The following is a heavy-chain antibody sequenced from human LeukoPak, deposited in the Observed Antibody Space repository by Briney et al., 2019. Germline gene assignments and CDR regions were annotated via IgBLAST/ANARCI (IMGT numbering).Heavy chain of an antibody. V-gene: IGHV3-23*01. CDR3: AKGFLRVRGVNYYFDY. D-gene: IGHD3-10*01. Sequence: GGSLRLSCAASGFTFSSYAMSWVRQAPGKGLEWVSAISGSGGSTYYADSVKGRFTISRDNSKNTLYLQMNSLRAEDTAVYYCAKGFLRVRGVNYYFDYWGQGTLVTVSS. CDR1: GFTFSSYA. CDR2: ISGSGGST. J-gene: IGHJ4*02.